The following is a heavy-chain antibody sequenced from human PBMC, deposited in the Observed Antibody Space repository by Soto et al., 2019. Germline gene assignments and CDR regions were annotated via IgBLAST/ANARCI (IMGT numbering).Heavy chain of an antibody. Sequence: QVQLVESGGGVVQPGRSLRLSCVASGFTVSIYGMHWVRQAPGMGLEWVALISYDGETEYYADSVKGRFTISRDNSRHTLYLHMSSLRTEDTAVYYCAKNMYDNSWFPVSGPYGVDVWGQGTTVAVSS. CDR3: AKNMYDNSWFPVSGPYGVDV. V-gene: IGHV3-30*18. J-gene: IGHJ6*02. CDR2: ISYDGETE. CDR1: GFTVSIYG. D-gene: IGHD1-1*01.